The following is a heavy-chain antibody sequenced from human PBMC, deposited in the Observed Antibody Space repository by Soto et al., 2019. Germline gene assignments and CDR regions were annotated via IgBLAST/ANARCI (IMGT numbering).Heavy chain of an antibody. CDR2: MYNTGST. J-gene: IGHJ5*02. CDR3: ARLRPMTGTTDWFDR. D-gene: IGHD1-20*01. Sequence: SETLSLTCTVSGGSISGYYWSWIRQPPGKGLEWIGYMYNTGSTVYNPSFKSRVTISVDTSKNQFSLKLNSVTAADTAVYYCARLRPMTGTTDWFDRWGQGTLVTVSS. V-gene: IGHV4-59*01. CDR1: GGSISGYY.